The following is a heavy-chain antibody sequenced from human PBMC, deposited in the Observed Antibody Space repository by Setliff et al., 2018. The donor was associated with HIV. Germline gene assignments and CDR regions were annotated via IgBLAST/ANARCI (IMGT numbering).Heavy chain of an antibody. Sequence: ASVKVSCKASGYIFTGYFTHWVRQAPGQGLEWMGWINPKSGGTNYAQKFQGRVTMTCDTSISTAYMEVSRLRSDDTAVYYCARSFWTTEVIPLGYWGQGTLVTVSS. CDR1: GYIFTGYF. D-gene: IGHD3-3*01. CDR2: INPKSGGT. CDR3: ARSFWTTEVIPLGY. J-gene: IGHJ4*02. V-gene: IGHV1-2*02.